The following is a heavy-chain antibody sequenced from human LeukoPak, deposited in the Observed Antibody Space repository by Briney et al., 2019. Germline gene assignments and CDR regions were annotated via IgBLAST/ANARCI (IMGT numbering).Heavy chain of an antibody. Sequence: GRSLRLSCAASGFTFSDYTVYWVRLAPGKGLQWVATISYDGNIKYYADSVKGRFTISRDNSKNTLYLQMNSPRAEDTAVYYCARDQGVVVIDTTPDYFDYWGQGTLVTVSS. J-gene: IGHJ4*02. CDR2: ISYDGNIK. D-gene: IGHD2-15*01. V-gene: IGHV3-30*04. CDR3: ARDQGVVVIDTTPDYFDY. CDR1: GFTFSDYT.